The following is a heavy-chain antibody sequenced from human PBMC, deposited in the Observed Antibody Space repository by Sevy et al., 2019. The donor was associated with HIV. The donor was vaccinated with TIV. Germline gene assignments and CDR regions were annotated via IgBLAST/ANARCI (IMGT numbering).Heavy chain of an antibody. CDR2: IYYSGST. J-gene: IGHJ3*02. D-gene: IGHD6-19*01. Sequence: SETLSLTCTVSGGSISSSSYYWGWIRQPPGKGLEWIGSIYYSGSTYYNPSLKSRVTISVDTSKNQFSLKLSSVTAADTAVYYCARHGDSSGFTDAFHIWGQGTMVTVSS. CDR3: ARHGDSSGFTDAFHI. CDR1: GGSISSSSYY. V-gene: IGHV4-39*01.